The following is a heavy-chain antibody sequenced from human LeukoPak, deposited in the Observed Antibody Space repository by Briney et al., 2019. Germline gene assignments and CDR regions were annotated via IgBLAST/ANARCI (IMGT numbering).Heavy chain of an antibody. CDR1: GGSLSSSNW. J-gene: IGHJ4*02. CDR3: AISSGWYRELDY. CDR2: IYHSGST. V-gene: IGHV4-4*02. Sequence: SGTLSLTCAVSGGSLSSSNWWSWVRQPPGKGLEWIGEIYHSGSTNYSPSLKNRVTISVDKSKNQFSLKLSSVTAADTAVYYCAISSGWYRELDYWGQGTLVTVSS. D-gene: IGHD6-19*01.